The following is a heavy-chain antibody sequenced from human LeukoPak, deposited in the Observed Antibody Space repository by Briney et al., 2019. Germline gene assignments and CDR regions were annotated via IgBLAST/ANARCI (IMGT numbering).Heavy chain of an antibody. J-gene: IGHJ4*02. V-gene: IGHV3-23*01. Sequence: GGSLRLSCAASGFTFSTYTMNWVRQAPGKGLEWVSAISGSGGSTYYADSVKGRFTISRDNSKNTLYLQMNSLRAEDTAVYYCAKDRLWSRADYWGQGTLVTVSS. CDR3: AKDRLWSRADY. D-gene: IGHD3-16*01. CDR2: ISGSGGST. CDR1: GFTFSTYT.